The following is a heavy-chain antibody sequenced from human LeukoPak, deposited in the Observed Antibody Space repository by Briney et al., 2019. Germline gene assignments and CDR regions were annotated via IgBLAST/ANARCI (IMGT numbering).Heavy chain of an antibody. V-gene: IGHV1-8*01. CDR2: MNPNSGNT. D-gene: IGHD2-2*01. Sequence: ASVKVSCKASGYTFTSYDVNWVRQATGQGLEWMGWMNPNSGNTGYAQKFQGRVTMTRNTSISTAYMELSSLRSEDTAVYYCARENIVVVPAAPTSGYWGQGTLVTVSS. CDR3: ARENIVVVPAAPTSGY. CDR1: GYTFTSYD. J-gene: IGHJ4*02.